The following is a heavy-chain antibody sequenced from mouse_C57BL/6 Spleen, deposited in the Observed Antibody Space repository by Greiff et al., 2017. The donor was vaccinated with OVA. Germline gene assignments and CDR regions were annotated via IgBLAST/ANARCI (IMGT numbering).Heavy chain of an antibody. CDR2: INPSTGGT. Sequence: DVKLQESGPELVKPGASVKISCKASGYSFTGYYMNWVKQSPEKSLEWIGEINPSTGGTTYNQKFKAKATLTVDKSSSTAYMQLKSLTSEDSAVYYCARYDYDGYWGQGTTLTVSS. D-gene: IGHD2-4*01. CDR1: GYSFTGYY. J-gene: IGHJ2*01. CDR3: ARYDYDGY. V-gene: IGHV1-42*01.